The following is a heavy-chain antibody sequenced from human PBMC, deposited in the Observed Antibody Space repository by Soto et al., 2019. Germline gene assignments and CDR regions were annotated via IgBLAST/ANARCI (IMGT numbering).Heavy chain of an antibody. CDR2: ISGSSEST. CDR1: GFAFSSYA. Sequence: PGGSLRLSCAASGFAFSSYAMSWVRQAPGKGLEWVSSISGSSESTYYADSVKGRFTISRDSSKNTLYLQLNSLRVEDTALYYCAKDPSYYDFWSGPGGWFDPWGQGTLVTVSS. J-gene: IGHJ5*02. D-gene: IGHD3-3*01. V-gene: IGHV3-23*01. CDR3: AKDPSYYDFWSGPGGWFDP.